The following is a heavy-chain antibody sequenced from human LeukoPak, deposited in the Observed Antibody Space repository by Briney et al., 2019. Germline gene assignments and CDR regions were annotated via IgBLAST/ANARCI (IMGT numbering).Heavy chain of an antibody. CDR3: ARDWPARGYSYDYYFDY. J-gene: IGHJ4*02. CDR2: INPHSGGT. CDR1: GYTFTGYY. V-gene: IGHV1-2*02. Sequence: ASVKVSCKASGYTFTGYYIHWVRQAPGQGLEWMGWINPHSGGTNYAQKFQGRVTMTRDTSISTVYMELSRLRSDDTAVYYCARDWPARGYSYDYYFDYGGQGTLVTVSS. D-gene: IGHD5-18*01.